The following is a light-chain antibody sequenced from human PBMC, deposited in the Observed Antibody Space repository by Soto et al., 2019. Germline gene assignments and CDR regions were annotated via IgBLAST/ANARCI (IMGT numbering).Light chain of an antibody. Sequence: DIVMTQSPATLSVSPGETATLSCRASESVSDNLAWYQQKPGQAPRLLIYGASTRATGIPARFSGSGSGTEFTLPISSLQSEDFAVYSCQQYHHSHPYAFGQGTKLEIK. CDR3: QQYHHSHPYA. CDR2: GAS. V-gene: IGKV3D-15*01. J-gene: IGKJ2*01. CDR1: ESVSDN.